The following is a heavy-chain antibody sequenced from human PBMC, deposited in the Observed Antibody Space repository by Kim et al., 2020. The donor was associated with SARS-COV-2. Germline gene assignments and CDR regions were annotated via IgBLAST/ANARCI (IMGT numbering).Heavy chain of an antibody. CDR3: ARVPAATLYYYYYGMDV. D-gene: IGHD2-2*01. J-gene: IGHJ6*02. Sequence: SETLSLTCAVSGGSISSSNWWSWVRQPPGKGLGWIGEIYHSGSTNYNPSLKSRVTISVDKSKNPFSLKLSSVTAADTAVYYCARVPAATLYYYYYGMDVWGQGTTVTVSS. V-gene: IGHV4-4*02. CDR2: IYHSGST. CDR1: GGSISSSNW.